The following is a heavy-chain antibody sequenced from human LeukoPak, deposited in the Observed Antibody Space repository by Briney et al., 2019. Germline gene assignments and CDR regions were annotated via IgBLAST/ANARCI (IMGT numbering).Heavy chain of an antibody. CDR2: INPSGGST. D-gene: IGHD6-13*01. CDR1: GYTFTSYY. V-gene: IGHV1-46*01. Sequence: ASVKVSCKASGYTFTSYYIHWVRQAPGQGLEWMGIINPSGGSTNYAQKFQGRVTMTRDMSTSTVYMELSSLISGDTAMYYCARIGAAENDDAFDIWGQGTVVTVSS. CDR3: ARIGAAENDDAFDI. J-gene: IGHJ3*02.